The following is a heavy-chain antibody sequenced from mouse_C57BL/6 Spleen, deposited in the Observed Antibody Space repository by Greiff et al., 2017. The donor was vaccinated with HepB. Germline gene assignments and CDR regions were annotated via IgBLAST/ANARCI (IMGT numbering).Heavy chain of an antibody. CDR2: ISRGSSTI. V-gene: IGHV5-17*01. Sequence: EVLLVESGGGLVKPGGSLKLSCAASGFTFSDYGMHWVRQAPEKGLEWVAYISRGSSTIYYAETVKGRFTISRDNAKNTLYLQMTSLRSEDTAMYYCARLLRSYYYAMDYWGQGTSVTVSS. D-gene: IGHD1-1*01. J-gene: IGHJ4*01. CDR1: GFTFSDYG. CDR3: ARLLRSYYYAMDY.